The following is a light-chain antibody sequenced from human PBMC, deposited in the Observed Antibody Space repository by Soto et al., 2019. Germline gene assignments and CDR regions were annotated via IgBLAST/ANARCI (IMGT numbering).Light chain of an antibody. Sequence: DIQRPPSHSTMSSCVGYRFHINFRASQSISNRLAWYQQKPGKAPKVLIYDASSLEGGVQSRFSGTGSATESILTISSLKPDDFATYHRQHYGGAWTCGQGTKGDIK. J-gene: IGKJ1*01. CDR3: QHYGGAWT. CDR1: QSISNR. CDR2: DAS. V-gene: IGKV1-5*01.